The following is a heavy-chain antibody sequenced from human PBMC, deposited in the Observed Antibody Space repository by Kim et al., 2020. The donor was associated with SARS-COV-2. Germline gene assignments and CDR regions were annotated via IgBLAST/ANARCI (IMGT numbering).Heavy chain of an antibody. D-gene: IGHD3-22*01. Sequence: SETLSLTCTVSGGSISSGSYYWSWIRQPAGKGLEWIGRIYTSGSTNYNPSLKSRVTISVDTSKNQFSLKLSSVTAADTAVYYCARDPKRSMIVVGDAFDIWGQGTMVTVSS. V-gene: IGHV4-61*02. CDR1: GGSISSGSYY. CDR2: IYTSGST. J-gene: IGHJ3*02. CDR3: ARDPKRSMIVVGDAFDI.